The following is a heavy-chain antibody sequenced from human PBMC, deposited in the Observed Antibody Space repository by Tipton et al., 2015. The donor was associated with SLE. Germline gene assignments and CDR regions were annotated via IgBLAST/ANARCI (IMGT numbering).Heavy chain of an antibody. V-gene: IGHV3-30*02. CDR3: ATSTVTTNPDYYYGMDV. CDR2: IRYDGSNK. D-gene: IGHD4-17*01. CDR1: GFTFSLYS. Sequence: SLRLSCAASGFTFSLYSMHWVRQAPGEGLEWVGLIRYDGSNKFYSDSVKGRFTISRDNSRNTLYLQMNSLRPDDTAVYYCATSTVTTNPDYYYGMDVWGQGTTVTVSS. J-gene: IGHJ6*02.